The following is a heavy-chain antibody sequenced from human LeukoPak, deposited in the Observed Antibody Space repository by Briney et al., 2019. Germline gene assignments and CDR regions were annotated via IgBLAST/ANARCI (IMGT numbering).Heavy chain of an antibody. Sequence: SETLSLTCTVSGGSISSSSYYWGWIRQPPGKGLEWIGCIYYSGSTYYNPSLKSRVTISVDTSKSQFSLKLSSVTAADTAVYYCARSNRNYYDSSGYGPGDAFDIWGQGTMVTVSS. D-gene: IGHD3-22*01. CDR3: ARSNRNYYDSSGYGPGDAFDI. CDR2: IYYSGST. J-gene: IGHJ3*02. CDR1: GGSISSSSYY. V-gene: IGHV4-39*07.